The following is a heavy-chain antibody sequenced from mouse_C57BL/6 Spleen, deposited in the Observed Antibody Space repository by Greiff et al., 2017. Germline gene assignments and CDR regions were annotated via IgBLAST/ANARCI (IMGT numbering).Heavy chain of an antibody. V-gene: IGHV5-17*01. CDR1: GFTFSDYG. D-gene: IGHD2-4*01. CDR2: ISSSSSTN. CDR3: ARDYGGSIDY. J-gene: IGHJ4*01. Sequence: EVKLMESGGGLVKPGGSLKLSCAASGFTFSDYGMHWVRQAPEKGLEWVAYISSSSSTNYYADTVKGRFTISRDNAKNTLFLQMTSLRAEDTAMYYCARDYGGSIDYWGQGTSVTVSS.